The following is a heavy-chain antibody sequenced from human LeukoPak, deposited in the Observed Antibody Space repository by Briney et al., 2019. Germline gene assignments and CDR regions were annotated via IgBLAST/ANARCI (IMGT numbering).Heavy chain of an antibody. CDR2: IYYSGST. CDR1: GFTFSSYS. J-gene: IGHJ5*02. V-gene: IGHV4-31*02. Sequence: LRLSCAASGFTFSSYSMNWVRQHPGKGLEWIGYIYYSGSTYYNPSLKSRVTISVDTSKNQFSLKLSSVTAADTAVYYCATIQGYCSSTSCPGAFDPWGQGTLVTVSS. D-gene: IGHD2-2*01. CDR3: ATIQGYCSSTSCPGAFDP.